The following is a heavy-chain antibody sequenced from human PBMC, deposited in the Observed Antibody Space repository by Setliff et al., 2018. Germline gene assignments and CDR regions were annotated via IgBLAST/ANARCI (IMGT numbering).Heavy chain of an antibody. V-gene: IGHV3-30*02. CDR3: ARDQDGRGPAADY. CDR2: IRNDGTEK. D-gene: IGHD2-2*01. Sequence: PGGSLRLSCAASALTFSNYGIHWVRQAPGKGLEWVAFIRNDGTEKFHADPVKGRFTVSRDNSKNTLFLQMNSLRVEDTAVYYCARDQDGRGPAADYWGQGTLVTVSS. CDR1: ALTFSNYG. J-gene: IGHJ4*02.